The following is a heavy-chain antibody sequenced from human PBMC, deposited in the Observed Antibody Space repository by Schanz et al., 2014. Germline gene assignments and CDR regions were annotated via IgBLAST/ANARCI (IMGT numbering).Heavy chain of an antibody. CDR2: IHSTGET. J-gene: IGHJ2*01. CDR3: ARVVRYSGYVRHWFFDL. V-gene: IGHV3-13*01. Sequence: EVQLLESGGGLVQPGGSLRLSCVASGFAFSSHDMHWVRQVTGKGLQWVSAIHSTGETCYPDSVQGRFTISRENTKNSLYLQMTNLRAGDTAIYYCARVVRYSGYVRHWFFDLWGRGTSVTVSS. CDR1: GFAFSSHD. D-gene: IGHD5-12*01.